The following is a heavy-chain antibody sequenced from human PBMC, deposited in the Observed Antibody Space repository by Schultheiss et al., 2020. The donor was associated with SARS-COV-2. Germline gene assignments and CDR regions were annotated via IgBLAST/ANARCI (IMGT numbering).Heavy chain of an antibody. J-gene: IGHJ4*02. CDR2: ISSNGGST. D-gene: IGHD4/OR15-4a*01. Sequence: GGSLRLSCAASGFTFSSYAMHWVRQAPGKGLEYVSAISSNGGSTYYADSVKGRFTISRDNSKNTLYLQMGSLRAEDMAVYYCARDSLANPGAYWGQGTLVTVSS. CDR1: GFTFSSYA. V-gene: IGHV3-64*02. CDR3: ARDSLANPGAY.